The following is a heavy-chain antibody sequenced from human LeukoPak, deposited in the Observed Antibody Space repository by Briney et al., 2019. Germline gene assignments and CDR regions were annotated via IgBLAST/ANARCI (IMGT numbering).Heavy chain of an antibody. CDR1: GYTFTGYY. J-gene: IGHJ6*03. Sequence: GASVKVSCTASGYTFTGYYMHWVRQAPGQGLEWMGWINPNSGGTNYAQKFQGRVTMTRDTSISTAYMELSRLRSDDTAVYYCARGAVVTAMGGYYYMDVWGKGTTVTVSS. CDR3: ARGAVVTAMGGYYYMDV. V-gene: IGHV1-2*02. D-gene: IGHD5-18*01. CDR2: INPNSGGT.